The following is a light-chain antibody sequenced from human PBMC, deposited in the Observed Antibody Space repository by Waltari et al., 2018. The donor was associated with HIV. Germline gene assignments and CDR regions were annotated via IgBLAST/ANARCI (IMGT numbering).Light chain of an antibody. J-gene: IGLJ3*02. V-gene: IGLV2-23*02. CDR3: CSYAGSAV. CDR1: SSDVGGYNL. CDR2: EVN. Sequence: QSALTQPASVSGSPGQPITISCTGTSSDVGGYNLVSWYQQLPCKAPKLIIYEVNKRPAGVSTRFSGSKSGKTDSLTISGLQAEDEADYYCCSYAGSAVFGGGTKLTVL.